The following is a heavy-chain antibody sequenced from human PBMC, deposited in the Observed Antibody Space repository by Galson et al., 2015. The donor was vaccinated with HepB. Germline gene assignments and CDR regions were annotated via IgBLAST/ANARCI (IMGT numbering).Heavy chain of an antibody. D-gene: IGHD6-13*01. CDR2: ILYDGSNK. Sequence: SLRLSCAASGFTFSSYGMHWVRQAPGKGLEWVAVILYDGSNKYYRDSVKGRFTISRDNSKNTLYLQMNSLRPDDTAVYYCAKDPSSSWYGYFQHWGQGTLVTVSS. V-gene: IGHV3-30*18. CDR3: AKDPSSSWYGYFQH. J-gene: IGHJ1*01. CDR1: GFTFSSYG.